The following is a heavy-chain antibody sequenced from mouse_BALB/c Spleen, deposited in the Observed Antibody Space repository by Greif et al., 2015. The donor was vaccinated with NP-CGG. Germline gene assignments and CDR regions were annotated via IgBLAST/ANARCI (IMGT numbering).Heavy chain of an antibody. V-gene: IGHV14-4*02. Sequence: EVKLMESGAELVRSGASVKLSRTASGFNIKDYYMHWVKQRPEQGLEWIGWIDPENGDTEYAPKFQGKATMTADTSSNTAYLQLSSLTSEDTAVYYCNAGRYDGGRYAMDYWGQGTSVTVSS. D-gene: IGHD2-14*01. CDR2: IDPENGDT. CDR3: NAGRYDGGRYAMDY. CDR1: GFNIKDYY. J-gene: IGHJ4*01.